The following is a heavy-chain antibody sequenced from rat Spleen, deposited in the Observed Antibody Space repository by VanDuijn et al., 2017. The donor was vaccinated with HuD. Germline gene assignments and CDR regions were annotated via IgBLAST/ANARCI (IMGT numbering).Heavy chain of an antibody. V-gene: IGHV5-20*01. D-gene: IGHD4-3*01. CDR1: GFTFSNYY. CDR2: ISFEGDGT. CDR3: ATDTKTGVQDY. J-gene: IGHJ2*01. Sequence: EAQLVESGGGLVQPGRSLKLSCAASGFTFSNYYMAWVRQAPKKGLEWVASISFEGDGTYYGDSVKGRFTISRDNAKSTLYLQMDSLRSEDTATYYCATDTKTGVQDYWGQGVMVTVSS.